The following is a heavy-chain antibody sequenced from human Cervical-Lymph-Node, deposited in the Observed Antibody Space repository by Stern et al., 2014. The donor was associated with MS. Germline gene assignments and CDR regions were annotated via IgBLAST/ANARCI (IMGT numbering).Heavy chain of an antibody. D-gene: IGHD3-10*01. CDR2: IYCSWST. CDR1: GGSISSGGYY. J-gene: IGHJ4*02. V-gene: IGHV4-31*03. Sequence: QVQLQESGPGLVKPSQTLSLTCTVSGGSISSGGYYWSWNRPHPGKGLEWIGYIYCSWSTYYNPSLKIRVTISVDTSKNQFSLKLSSVTAADTAVYYCAALLYYYDSGRPRDYWGQGTLVTVSS. CDR3: AALLYYYDSGRPRDY.